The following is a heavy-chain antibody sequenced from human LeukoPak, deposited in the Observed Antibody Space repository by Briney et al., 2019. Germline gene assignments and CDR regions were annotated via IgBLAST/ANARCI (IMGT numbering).Heavy chain of an antibody. J-gene: IGHJ6*02. D-gene: IGHD5-24*01. CDR2: ISAYNGNT. V-gene: IGHV1-18*01. Sequence: ASVKVSCKASGYTFTSYGISWARQAPGQGLEWMGWISAYNGNTNYAQKLQGRVTMTTDTSTSTAYMELRSLRSDDTAVYYCARGGEMATKHYYYYGMDVWGQGTTVTVSS. CDR1: GYTFTSYG. CDR3: ARGGEMATKHYYYYGMDV.